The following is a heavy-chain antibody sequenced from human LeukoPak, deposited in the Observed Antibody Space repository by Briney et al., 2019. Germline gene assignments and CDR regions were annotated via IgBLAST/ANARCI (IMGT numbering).Heavy chain of an antibody. D-gene: IGHD3-10*01. V-gene: IGHV1-69*13. CDR3: ARETSMVRGPHPMDV. Sequence: SVKVSCKASGGTFSSYAISWVRQAPGQGLEWMGGIIPIFGTANYAQKFQGRVTITADESTSTAYMELSSLRSEDTAVYYCARETSMVRGPHPMDVWGQGTTVTVSS. CDR2: IIPIFGTA. J-gene: IGHJ6*02. CDR1: GGTFSSYA.